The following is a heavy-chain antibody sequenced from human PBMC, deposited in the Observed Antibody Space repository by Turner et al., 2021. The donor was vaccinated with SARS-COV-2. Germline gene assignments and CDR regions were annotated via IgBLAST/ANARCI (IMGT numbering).Heavy chain of an antibody. CDR2: ISSSSSYI. Sequence: EVQLVEYGGGLVKPGGSLRLSCAASGFTFSSYSMNWVRQAAGKGLEWVSSISSSSSYIYYADSVKGRFTISRDNAKNSLYLQMNSLRAEDTAVYYCARSPTAPGYYYDSSGYYTPYYFDYWGQGTLVTVSS. V-gene: IGHV3-21*01. CDR1: GFTFSSYS. D-gene: IGHD3-22*01. J-gene: IGHJ4*02. CDR3: ARSPTAPGYYYDSSGYYTPYYFDY.